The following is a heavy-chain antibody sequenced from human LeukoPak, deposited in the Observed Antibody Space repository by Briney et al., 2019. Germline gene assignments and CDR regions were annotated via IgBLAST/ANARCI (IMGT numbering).Heavy chain of an antibody. CDR2: IIPIFGTA. Sequence: SVKVSCKASGGTFSSYAISWVRQAPGQGLEWMGGIIPIFGTANYAQKFQGRVTITADESTSTAYMELSSPRSEDTAVYYCARGAPAGDFDYWGQGTLVTVSS. CDR3: ARGAPAGDFDY. D-gene: IGHD6-13*01. J-gene: IGHJ4*02. V-gene: IGHV1-69*13. CDR1: GGTFSSYA.